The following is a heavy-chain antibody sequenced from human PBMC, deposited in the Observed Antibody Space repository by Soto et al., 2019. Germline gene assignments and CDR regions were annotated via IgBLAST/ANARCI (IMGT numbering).Heavy chain of an antibody. CDR1: GGSISSGGYS. V-gene: IGHV4-30-2*01. CDR3: ARAGGYYDYYYYGMDV. Sequence: PAETLSLTCAVSGGSISSGGYSWSWIRQPPGKGLEWIGYIYHSGSTYYNPSLKSRVTISVDRSKNQFSLKLSSVTAADTAVYYCARAGGYYDYYYYGMDVWGQGTTVTVYS. J-gene: IGHJ6*02. CDR2: IYHSGST. D-gene: IGHD3-3*01.